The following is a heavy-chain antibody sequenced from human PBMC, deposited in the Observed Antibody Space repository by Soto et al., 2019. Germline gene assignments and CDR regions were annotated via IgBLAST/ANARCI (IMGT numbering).Heavy chain of an antibody. V-gene: IGHV1-69*06. CDR2: IIPIFGTA. CDR1: GGTFSSNT. CDR3: ASKAACGGDCYAFDS. D-gene: IGHD2-21*02. J-gene: IGHJ4*02. Sequence: QVQLVQSGAEVKKPGSSVKISCKASGGTFSSNTINWVRQAAGQGLEWMGGIIPIFGTANYAQKFQGRVTITADKSTNTEYMELSSLTSEDTAVYYCASKAACGGDCYAFDSCGQGTLVTVSS.